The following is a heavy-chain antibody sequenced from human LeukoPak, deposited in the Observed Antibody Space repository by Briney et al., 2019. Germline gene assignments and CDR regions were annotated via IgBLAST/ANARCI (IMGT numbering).Heavy chain of an antibody. CDR3: ASRRGAATDSVY. D-gene: IGHD1-26*01. V-gene: IGHV3-7*01. CDR1: GLTFTRYW. CDR2: VNQDGSEK. J-gene: IGHJ4*02. Sequence: PGGSLRLSCAASGLTFTRYWMNWVRQAPGKGLEWVANVNQDGSEKNYVDSVKGRFTISRDNARNSLYLQMNSLRAEDSAVYYCASRRGAATDSVYWGQGTLVTVSS.